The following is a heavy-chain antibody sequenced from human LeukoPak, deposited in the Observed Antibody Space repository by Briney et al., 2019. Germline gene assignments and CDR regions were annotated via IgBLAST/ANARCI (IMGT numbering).Heavy chain of an antibody. J-gene: IGHJ4*02. Sequence: GGSLRLSCAASGFMFSSYAMSWVRQAPGKGLEWVSGISYSGGGTYYADSVKGRFTISRDNSKNTLSLQMNSQRAEDTAVYYCAKGGSSGWSGSRFDYWGQGTLVTVSS. V-gene: IGHV3-23*01. D-gene: IGHD6-19*01. CDR3: AKGGSSGWSGSRFDY. CDR2: ISYSGGGT. CDR1: GFMFSSYA.